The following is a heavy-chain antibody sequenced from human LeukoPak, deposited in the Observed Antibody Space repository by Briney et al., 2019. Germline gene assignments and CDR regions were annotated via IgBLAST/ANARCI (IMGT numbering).Heavy chain of an antibody. D-gene: IGHD4-11*01. CDR1: GGSFSGYY. J-gene: IGHJ4*02. CDR2: INHSGST. CDR3: ASTLQPPDY. Sequence: SETLSLTCAVYGGSFSGYYWSWIRQPPGKGLEWIGEINHSGSTNYNPSLKSRVTISVDTSKNQFPLKLSSVTAADTAVYYCASTLQPPDYWGQGTLVTVSS. V-gene: IGHV4-34*01.